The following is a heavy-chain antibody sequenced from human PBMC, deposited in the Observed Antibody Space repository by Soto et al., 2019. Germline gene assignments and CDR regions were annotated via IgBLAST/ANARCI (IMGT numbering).Heavy chain of an antibody. D-gene: IGHD3-9*01. CDR3: ARGREILTGYSDS. J-gene: IGHJ4*02. V-gene: IGHV3-74*01. Sequence: EVQLVESGGGLVQPGGSLRLSCAASGFTFSSYWMHWVRQPPGKGLEWVSRIKSDETITTYADSVKGRFTISRDNAKNTLYLQMNSLRADDTAVYFCARGREILTGYSDSRGQGTLVSVSP. CDR2: IKSDETIT. CDR1: GFTFSSYW.